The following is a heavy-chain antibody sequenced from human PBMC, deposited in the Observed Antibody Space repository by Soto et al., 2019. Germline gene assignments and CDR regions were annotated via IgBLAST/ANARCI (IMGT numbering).Heavy chain of an antibody. CDR1: GFTFSSYA. CDR3: AKGELYYYYGMDV. CDR2: ISGSGGST. Sequence: EVQLLESGGGLVQPGGSLRLSCAASGFTFSSYAMSWARQAPGKGLEWVSAISGSGGSTYYADSVKGRFTISRDNSKNTLYLQMNSLRAADTAVYYCAKGELYYYYGMDVWGQGTTVTVSS. V-gene: IGHV3-23*01. J-gene: IGHJ6*02. D-gene: IGHD1-7*01.